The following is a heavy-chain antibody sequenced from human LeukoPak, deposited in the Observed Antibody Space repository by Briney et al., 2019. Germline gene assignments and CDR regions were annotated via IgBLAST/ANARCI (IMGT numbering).Heavy chain of an antibody. CDR3: ARVGFSGDGYNWGFYYYYMDV. J-gene: IGHJ6*03. V-gene: IGHV4-34*01. CDR1: GGSFSGYY. Sequence: SETLSLTCAVYGGSFSGYYWSWIRQPPGKGLEWIGEINHSGSTNYNPSLKSRVTVSVDTSKNQFSLKLSSVTAADTAVYYCARVGFSGDGYNWGFYYYYMDVWGKGTTVTVSS. CDR2: INHSGST. D-gene: IGHD5-24*01.